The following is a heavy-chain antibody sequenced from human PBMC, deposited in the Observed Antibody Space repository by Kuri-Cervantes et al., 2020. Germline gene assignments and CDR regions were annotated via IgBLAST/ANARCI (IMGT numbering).Heavy chain of an antibody. J-gene: IGHJ4*02. CDR3: AKEKGITMIVVVKYYFDY. Sequence: GESLKISCAASGFTFSSYGMHWVRQAPGKGLEWVAVISYDGSNKYYADSVKGRFTISSDNSKNTLYLQMNSLRAEDTAVYYCAKEKGITMIVVVKYYFDYWGQGTLVTVSS. D-gene: IGHD3-22*01. CDR1: GFTFSSYG. V-gene: IGHV3-30*18. CDR2: ISYDGSNK.